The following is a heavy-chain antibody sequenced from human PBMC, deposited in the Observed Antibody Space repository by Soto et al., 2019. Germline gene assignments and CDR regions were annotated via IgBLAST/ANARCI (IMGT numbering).Heavy chain of an antibody. J-gene: IGHJ5*02. CDR3: ARHPSDFWFDP. D-gene: IGHD2-21*02. Sequence: PSETLSLTCSVSGGSISSSSYFWGWIRQPPGKGLEWIGSIYYSGSTYYNPSPKSRVTVSVDTSKNQFSLKLSSVTAADTAVYYCARHPSDFWFDPWGQGTLVTVSS. CDR2: IYYSGST. CDR1: GGSISSSSYF. V-gene: IGHV4-39*01.